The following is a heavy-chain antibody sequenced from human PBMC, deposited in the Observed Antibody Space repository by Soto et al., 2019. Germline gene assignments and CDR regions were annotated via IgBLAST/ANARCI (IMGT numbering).Heavy chain of an antibody. CDR1: GFTFSSYA. J-gene: IGHJ6*02. CDR2: ISYDGSNK. V-gene: IGHV3-30-3*01. Sequence: QVQLVESGGGVVQPGRSLRLSCAASGFTFSSYAMHWVRQAPGKGLEWVAVISYDGSNKYYADSVKGRFTISRDNSKNTLYLQMNSLRAEDTAVYYGARAGYSSSSEVSYCYGMDVWGQGTTVTVSS. D-gene: IGHD6-6*01. CDR3: ARAGYSSSSEVSYCYGMDV.